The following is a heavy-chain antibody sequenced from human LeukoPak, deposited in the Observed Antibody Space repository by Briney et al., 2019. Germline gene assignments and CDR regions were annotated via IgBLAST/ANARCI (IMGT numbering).Heavy chain of an antibody. CDR3: ARARITMMGLYYFDY. CDR2: MYYSGST. CDR1: GGSISSSSYY. J-gene: IGHJ4*02. D-gene: IGHD3-22*01. Sequence: SETLSLTCTVSGGSISSSSYYWGWIRQPPGKGLEWIGTMYYSGSTYYNPSLKSRVTISEDTSKNQFSLKLSSVTAADTAVYYCARARITMMGLYYFDYWGQGTLVTVSS. V-gene: IGHV4-39*01.